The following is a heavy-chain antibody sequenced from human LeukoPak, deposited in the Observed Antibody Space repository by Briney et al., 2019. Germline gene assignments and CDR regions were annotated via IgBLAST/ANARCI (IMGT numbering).Heavy chain of an antibody. V-gene: IGHV3-23*01. J-gene: IGHJ6*03. Sequence: GGSLSLSCAASGFIFSSYAMSWVRQAPGKGLEWVSAISGSGGSTYYADSVKGRFTISRDNSKNTLYLQMNSLRAEDTAVYYCAKDGASYYESIGYYPNYYYYYYYMDVWGKGTTVTVSS. CDR3: AKDGASYYESIGYYPNYYYYYYYMDV. CDR2: ISGSGGST. CDR1: GFIFSSYA. D-gene: IGHD3-22*01.